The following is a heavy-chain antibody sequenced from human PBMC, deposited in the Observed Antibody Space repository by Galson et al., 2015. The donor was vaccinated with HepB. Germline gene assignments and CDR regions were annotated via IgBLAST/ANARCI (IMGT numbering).Heavy chain of an antibody. CDR3: ARILRHQIDY. CDR1: GDSVSSNSAA. CDR2: TYYRSKWYN. Sequence: CAISGDSVSSNSAAWNWIRQSPSRGLEWLGRTYYRSKWYNNYAVSVKSRVTINQDTSKNQFSLHLNSVTPEDTAVYYCARILRHQIDYWGQGALVTVSS. J-gene: IGHJ4*02. D-gene: IGHD2-2*01. V-gene: IGHV6-1*01.